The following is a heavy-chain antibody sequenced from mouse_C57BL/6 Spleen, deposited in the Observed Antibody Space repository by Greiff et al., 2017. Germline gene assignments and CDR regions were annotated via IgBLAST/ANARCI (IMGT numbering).Heavy chain of an antibody. J-gene: IGHJ1*03. CDR1: GYTFTSYW. CDR2: IHPNSGST. Sequence: QVQLQQPGAELVKPGASVKLSCKASGYTFTSYWMHWVKQRPGQGLEWIGMIHPNSGSTNYNEKFKSKATLTVDTSSSTAYMQLSSLTSEDSAVYYCARRVITTVVAPWYFDVWGTGTTVTVSS. CDR3: ARRVITTVVAPWYFDV. D-gene: IGHD1-1*01. V-gene: IGHV1-64*01.